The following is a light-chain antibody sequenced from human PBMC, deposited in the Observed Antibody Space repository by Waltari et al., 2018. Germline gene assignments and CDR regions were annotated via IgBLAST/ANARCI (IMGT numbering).Light chain of an antibody. V-gene: IGLV1-51*02. CDR3: GTWDSSLSGAV. Sequence: QSVLTQPPSVSAAPGPRVPISCSAGSSNIGNTYVSWYRQFPGTAPKLLIYEDSERPSGIPGRFSGSKSGTSATLDITGLQAGDEADYCCGTWDSSLSGAVFGGGTHLTVL. CDR2: EDS. CDR1: SSNIGNTY. J-gene: IGLJ7*01.